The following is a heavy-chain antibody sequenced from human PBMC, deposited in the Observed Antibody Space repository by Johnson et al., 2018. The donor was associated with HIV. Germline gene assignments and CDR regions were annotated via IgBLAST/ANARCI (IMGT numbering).Heavy chain of an antibody. CDR1: GFTFSYYG. CDR2: IWYDGSNK. Sequence: HVQLVESGGGVVQPGKSLRLSCAASGFTFSYYGMHWVRQAPGKGLEWVAVIWYDGSNKYYADSVKGRFTISRDNSKSTLYLQMNSLRAEDTAVYYCANDCWSGSGIWGQGTMVTVSS. J-gene: IGHJ3*02. D-gene: IGHD3-3*01. V-gene: IGHV3-33*06. CDR3: ANDCWSGSGI.